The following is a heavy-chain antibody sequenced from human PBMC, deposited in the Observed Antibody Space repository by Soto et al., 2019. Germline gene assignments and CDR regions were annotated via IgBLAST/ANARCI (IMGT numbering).Heavy chain of an antibody. Sequence: SETLYLTCVDYGGSFSGYYWSWIRQPPGKGLEWIGEINHSGSTNYNPSLKSRVTISVDTSKNQFSLKLSSVTAADTAVYYCASTLPVYATPGGYYYYYYYGMDVWGQGTTVTVSS. CDR2: INHSGST. V-gene: IGHV4-34*01. CDR3: ASTLPVYATPGGYYYYYYYGMDV. J-gene: IGHJ6*02. CDR1: GGSFSGYY. D-gene: IGHD2-8*01.